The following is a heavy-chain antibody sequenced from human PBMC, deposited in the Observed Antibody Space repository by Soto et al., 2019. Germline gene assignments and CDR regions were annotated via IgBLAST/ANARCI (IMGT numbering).Heavy chain of an antibody. V-gene: IGHV1-18*01. CDR2: ISAYNGNT. Sequence: QVQLVQSGAEVKKPGASVKVSCKASGYTFTSYGISWVRQAPGQGLEWMGWISAYNGNTNYAQKLQGRVTMTTDTATRTANMELRSLRTDDTAVYYCARSLYPYCSGGSCYSEPLTPWGQGTLVTVSS. D-gene: IGHD2-15*01. CDR1: GYTFTSYG. J-gene: IGHJ5*02. CDR3: ARSLYPYCSGGSCYSEPLTP.